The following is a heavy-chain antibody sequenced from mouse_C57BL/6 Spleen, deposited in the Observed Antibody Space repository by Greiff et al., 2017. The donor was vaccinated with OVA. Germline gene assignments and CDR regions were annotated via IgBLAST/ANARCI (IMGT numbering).Heavy chain of an antibody. D-gene: IGHD2-12*01. CDR2: IYPSDSET. V-gene: IGHV1-61*01. CDR1: GYTFTSYW. CDR3: ARGPNDGSFDY. J-gene: IGHJ2*01. Sequence: QVQLKQPGAELVRPGSSVKLSCKASGYTFTSYWMDWVKQRPGQGLEWIGNIYPSDSETHYNQKFKDKATLTVDKSSSTAYMQLSSLTSEDSAVYYCARGPNDGSFDYWGQGTTLTVSS.